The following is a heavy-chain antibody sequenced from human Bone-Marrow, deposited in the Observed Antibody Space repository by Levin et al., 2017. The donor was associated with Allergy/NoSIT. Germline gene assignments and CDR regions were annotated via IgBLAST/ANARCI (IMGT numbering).Heavy chain of an antibody. Sequence: GESLKISCAASGFTFSSYWMSWVRQAPGKGLEWVANIKQDGSEKYYVDSVKGRFTISRDNAKNSLYLQMNSLRAEDTAVYYCARGGRLVLDPWGQGTLVTVSS. CDR1: GFTFSSYW. D-gene: IGHD3-10*01. CDR3: ARGGRLVLDP. V-gene: IGHV3-7*01. CDR2: IKQDGSEK. J-gene: IGHJ5*02.